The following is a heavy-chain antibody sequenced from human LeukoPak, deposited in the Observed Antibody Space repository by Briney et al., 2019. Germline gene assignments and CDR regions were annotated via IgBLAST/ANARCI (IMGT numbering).Heavy chain of an antibody. CDR1: GFNFGYYG. CDR3: TRDWDY. V-gene: IGHV3-48*01. CDR2: ISGTSSIT. J-gene: IGHJ4*02. Sequence: GGSLRLSCAASGFNFGYYGMNWVRQAPGKGLEWVSHISGTSSITKYADSVQGRFTVSRDNAKNSLYLQMNSLRVEDTAVYYCTRDWDYWGQGTLVTVSS.